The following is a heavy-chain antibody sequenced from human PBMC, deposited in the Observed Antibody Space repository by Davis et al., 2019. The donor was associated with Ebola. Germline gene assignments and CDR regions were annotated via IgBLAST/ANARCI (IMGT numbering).Heavy chain of an antibody. V-gene: IGHV7-4-1*02. CDR1: GYTFTSYG. Sequence: AASVKVSCKASGYTFTSYGISWVRQAPGQGLEWMGWINTNTGNPTYAQGFTGRFVFSLDTSVSTAYLQISSLKAEDTAVYYCARELTMVRGVIIHWFDPWGQGTLVTVSS. D-gene: IGHD3-10*01. CDR2: INTNTGNP. J-gene: IGHJ5*02. CDR3: ARELTMVRGVIIHWFDP.